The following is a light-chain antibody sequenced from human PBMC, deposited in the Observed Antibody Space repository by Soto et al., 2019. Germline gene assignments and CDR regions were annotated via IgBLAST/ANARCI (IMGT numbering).Light chain of an antibody. V-gene: IGLV2-14*01. CDR3: SSYTSSSPLYV. Sequence: QSALTQPASVSGSPGQSITISCTGTSSDVGGYNYVSWYQQHPGKAPKLMIYDVSNRPSGVSNRFSGSKSGKTASLTISGLQAEDEAESYRSSYTSSSPLYVFGTGTKLTVL. CDR2: DVS. CDR1: SSDVGGYNY. J-gene: IGLJ1*01.